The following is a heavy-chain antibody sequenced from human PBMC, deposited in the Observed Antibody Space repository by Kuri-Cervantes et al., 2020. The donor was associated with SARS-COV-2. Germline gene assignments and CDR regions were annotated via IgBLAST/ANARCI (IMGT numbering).Heavy chain of an antibody. CDR1: GGSISSYY. Sequence: SETLSLTCTVSGGSISSYYWSWIRQPPGKGLEWIGYIYYSGSTNYNPSLKSRVTMSVDTSKNQFSLKLSSVTAADTAVYYCARHIPYYDFWGGYYDAFDIWGQGTMVTVSS. D-gene: IGHD3-3*01. J-gene: IGHJ3*02. CDR2: IYYSGST. V-gene: IGHV4-59*08. CDR3: ARHIPYYDFWGGYYDAFDI.